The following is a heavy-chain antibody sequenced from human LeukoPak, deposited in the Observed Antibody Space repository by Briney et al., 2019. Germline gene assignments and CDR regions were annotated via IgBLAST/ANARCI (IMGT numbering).Heavy chain of an antibody. V-gene: IGHV1-2*02. Sequence: ASVKVSCKASGYTFTGYYMHWVRQAPGQGLEWMGWINPNSGGTNYAQKFQGRVTMTRDTSISTAYMELSRLRSDDTAVYYCARGLGRDYGDYTLDYWGQGTLVTVSS. J-gene: IGHJ4*02. CDR3: ARGLGRDYGDYTLDY. CDR1: GYTFTGYY. CDR2: INPNSGGT. D-gene: IGHD4-17*01.